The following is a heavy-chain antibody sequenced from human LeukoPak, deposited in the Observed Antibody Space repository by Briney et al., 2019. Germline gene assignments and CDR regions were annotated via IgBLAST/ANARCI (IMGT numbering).Heavy chain of an antibody. CDR1: GFTFSSYG. Sequence: GGSLRLSCAASGFTFSSYGMHWVRQAPGKGLEWVAVIWYDGSNKYYADSVKGRFTISRDNSKNTLYLQMNSLRAEDTAVYYCARDGVGAVAGCIDYWGQGTLVTVSS. D-gene: IGHD6-19*01. CDR2: IWYDGSNK. J-gene: IGHJ4*02. V-gene: IGHV3-33*01. CDR3: ARDGVGAVAGCIDY.